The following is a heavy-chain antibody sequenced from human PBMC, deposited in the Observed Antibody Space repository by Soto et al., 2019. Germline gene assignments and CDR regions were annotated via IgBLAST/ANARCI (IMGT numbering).Heavy chain of an antibody. V-gene: IGHV3-23*01. Sequence: EVKLLESGGALVQPGGSLRLSCAASGFNFFDHDMSWVRQAPGKGLEWVSSITVGGAQKDYGKSVKGRFTISRDNSNDTFFSAMGRLAGGETALFFRTRVAGGGWQRFFDYWGQGTAVTVSS. D-gene: IGHD5-12*01. CDR2: ITVGGAQK. J-gene: IGHJ4*02. CDR3: TRVAGGGWQRFFDY. CDR1: GFNFFDHD.